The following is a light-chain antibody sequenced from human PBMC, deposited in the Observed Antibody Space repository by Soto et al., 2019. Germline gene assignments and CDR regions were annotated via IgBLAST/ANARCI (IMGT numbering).Light chain of an antibody. J-gene: IGLJ2*01. CDR2: DVS. V-gene: IGLV2-14*01. CDR3: SSYTSSSVV. Sequence: QSALTQPASVSGSPGQSITISCTGTSSDVGGYNYVSWYQQHPVKAPKLMIYDVSNRASGVSNRFSGDNSGNTASLTISGLQAEDEADYYCSSYTSSSVVFGGGTKLTVL. CDR1: SSDVGGYNY.